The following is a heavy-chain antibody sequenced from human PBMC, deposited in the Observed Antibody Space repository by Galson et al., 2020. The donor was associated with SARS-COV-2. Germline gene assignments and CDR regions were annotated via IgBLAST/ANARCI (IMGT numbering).Heavy chain of an antibody. CDR2: IYYSGST. V-gene: IGHV4-39*01. CDR1: GGSISSSSYY. J-gene: IGHJ4*02. D-gene: IGHD3-3*01. CDR3: ARHTRYDFWSHPDFDY. Sequence: SETLSLTCTVSGGSISSSSYYWGWIRQPPGKRLEWIGSIYYSGSTYYNPSLKSRVTISVDTSKNQFSLKLSSVTAADTAVYYCARHTRYDFWSHPDFDYWGQGTLVTVSS.